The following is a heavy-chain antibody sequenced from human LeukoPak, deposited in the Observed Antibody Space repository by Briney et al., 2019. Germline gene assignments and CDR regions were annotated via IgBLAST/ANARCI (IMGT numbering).Heavy chain of an antibody. CDR3: ARREGPRITMIVVAFNDAFDI. CDR2: IYYSGST. D-gene: IGHD3-22*01. CDR1: GGSISSSSYY. J-gene: IGHJ3*02. Sequence: SETLSLTCTVSGGSISSSSYYWGWIRQPPGKGLEWIGSIYYSGSTYYNPSLKSRVTISVDTSKNQFSLKLSSVTAADTAVYYYARREGPRITMIVVAFNDAFDIWGQGTMVSVSS. V-gene: IGHV4-39*01.